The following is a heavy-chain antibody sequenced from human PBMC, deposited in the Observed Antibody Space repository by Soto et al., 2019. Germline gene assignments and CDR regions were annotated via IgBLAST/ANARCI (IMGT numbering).Heavy chain of an antibody. D-gene: IGHD6-13*01. V-gene: IGHV5-51*01. CDR1: GYSFTSYW. J-gene: IGHJ6*02. Sequence: PGESLKISCKGSGYSFTSYWIGWVRQMPGKGLEGMGIIYPGDSDTRYSPSFQGQVTISADKSISTAYLQWSSLKASDTAMYYCARTAAAGKYYYGMDVWGQGTTVTVSS. CDR3: ARTAAAGKYYYGMDV. CDR2: IYPGDSDT.